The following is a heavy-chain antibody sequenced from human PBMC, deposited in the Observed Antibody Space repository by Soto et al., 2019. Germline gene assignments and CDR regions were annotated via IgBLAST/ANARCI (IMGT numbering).Heavy chain of an antibody. CDR1: GFTFDDYA. CDR2: INWNSGSI. CDR3: VKDESINWYSGHFRH. Sequence: PVGSLRLSCAASGFTFDDYAMHWVRQVPGKGLEWVSGINWNSGSIGYGDSVKGRFAISRDNAKNSLHLQMNSLSAEDTAFYYCVKDESINWYSGHFRHWGQGTLVT. J-gene: IGHJ1*01. D-gene: IGHD6-13*01. V-gene: IGHV3-9*01.